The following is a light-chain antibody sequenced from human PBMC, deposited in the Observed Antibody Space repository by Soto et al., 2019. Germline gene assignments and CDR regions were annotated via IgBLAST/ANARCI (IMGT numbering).Light chain of an antibody. J-gene: IGLJ1*01. CDR1: TSNIGSDY. Sequence: QAVLTQPPSASGTPGQGVTISCSGSTSNIGSDYVYWYQQLPGTAPKLLIYRNNQRPSGVPDRFSGSKSGTSASLAISVLRSDDDADYFCATWDDSLNGFYVFGTGTKVTVL. V-gene: IGLV1-47*01. CDR3: ATWDDSLNGFYV. CDR2: RNN.